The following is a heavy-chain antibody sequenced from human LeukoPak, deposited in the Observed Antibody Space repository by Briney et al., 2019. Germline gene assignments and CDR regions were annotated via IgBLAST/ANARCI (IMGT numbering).Heavy chain of an antibody. CDR2: MNPNSGNT. Sequence: ASVKVSCKASGYTFTSYDINWVREATGQGLEWMGWMNPNSGNTGYAQKFQGRVTMTRNTSISTAYMELSSLRSEDTAVYYCARHLKGGYSYGGDYWGQGTLVTVSS. D-gene: IGHD5-18*01. V-gene: IGHV1-8*01. CDR1: GYTFTSYD. CDR3: ARHLKGGYSYGGDY. J-gene: IGHJ4*02.